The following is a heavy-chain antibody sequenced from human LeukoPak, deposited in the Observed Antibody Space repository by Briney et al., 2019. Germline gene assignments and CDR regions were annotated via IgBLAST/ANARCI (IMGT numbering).Heavy chain of an antibody. D-gene: IGHD3-3*01. CDR3: ARDGIAVFGVITGNYYYMDV. CDR1: GGSFSDYS. J-gene: IGHJ6*03. CDR2: VSHGGTT. Sequence: PSETLSLTCTVYGGSFSDYSWSWIRQPPGKGLEWIGEVSHGGTTNYNPSLESRVTISIDTSNSQFSLNLKSVTAADSGVYYCARDGIAVFGVITGNYYYMDVWGKATTVTVS. V-gene: IGHV4-34*01.